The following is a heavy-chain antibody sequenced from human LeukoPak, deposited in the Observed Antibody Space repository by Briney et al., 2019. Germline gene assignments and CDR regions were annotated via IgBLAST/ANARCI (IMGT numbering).Heavy chain of an antibody. CDR1: GFTVSSNY. V-gene: IGHV3-53*01. D-gene: IGHD4-17*01. CDR2: IYSGGST. CDR3: STTVTTDYFDY. Sequence: PWGSLRLSCAASGFTVSSNYMSWVRQAPGKGLEWVSVIYSGGSTYYADSVKGRFTISRDNSKNTLYLQMNSLRAEDTAVYYCSTTVTTDYFDYWGQGTLVTVSS. J-gene: IGHJ4*02.